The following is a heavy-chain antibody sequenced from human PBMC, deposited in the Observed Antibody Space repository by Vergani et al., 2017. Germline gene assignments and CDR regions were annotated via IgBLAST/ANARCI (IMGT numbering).Heavy chain of an antibody. CDR2: INSDGSST. CDR3: ARAYSYGYYYYGMDV. J-gene: IGHJ6*02. D-gene: IGHD5-18*01. Sequence: EVQLVESGGGLVQPGGSLRLSCAASGFTFSSYWMHWVRQAPGKGLVWVSRINSDGSSTSYADSVKGRFTISRDNAKNTLDLQMNSLRAEDTAVYYCARAYSYGYYYYGMDVWGQGTTVTVSS. V-gene: IGHV3-74*01. CDR1: GFTFSSYW.